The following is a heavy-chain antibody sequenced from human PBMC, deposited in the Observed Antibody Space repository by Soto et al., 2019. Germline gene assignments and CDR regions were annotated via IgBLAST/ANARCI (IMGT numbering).Heavy chain of an antibody. V-gene: IGHV3-23*01. CDR3: AKNVWGITIFGGMDV. J-gene: IGHJ6*02. Sequence: GGSLRLSCTASGFTFSSYAMNWVRQAPGKGLGWVSVISCSGGSTYYADSVKGRFTISRDNSKNKLYLQMNSLRAEDTAVYYCAKNVWGITIFGGMDVWGQGTTVTVSS. CDR1: GFTFSSYA. CDR2: ISCSGGST. D-gene: IGHD3-9*01.